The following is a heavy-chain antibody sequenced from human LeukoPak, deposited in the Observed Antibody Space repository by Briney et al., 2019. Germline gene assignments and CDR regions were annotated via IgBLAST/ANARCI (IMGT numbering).Heavy chain of an antibody. J-gene: IGHJ4*02. CDR2: ISYDGSNK. CDR3: ARVYSSSWYWDY. CDR1: GFTFSSYA. V-gene: IGHV3-30-3*01. Sequence: GGSLRLSCAASGFTFSSYAMHWVRQAPGKGLEWVAVISYDGSNKYYADSVKGRFTISRDNSKNTLYLQMNSLRAEDTAVYYYARVYSSSWYWDYWGQGTLVTVSS. D-gene: IGHD6-13*01.